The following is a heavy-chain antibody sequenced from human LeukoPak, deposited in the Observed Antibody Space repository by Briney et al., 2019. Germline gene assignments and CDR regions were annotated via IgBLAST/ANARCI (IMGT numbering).Heavy chain of an antibody. CDR2: ISAYNGNT. Sequence: ASVKVSCKASGYTFTSYGISWVRQAPGQGLEWMGWISAYNGNTSYAQKLQGRVTMTTDTSTSTAYMELRSLRSDDTAVYYCARVPQWLVGYYFDYWGQGTLVTVSS. J-gene: IGHJ4*02. CDR1: GYTFTSYG. V-gene: IGHV1-18*01. D-gene: IGHD6-19*01. CDR3: ARVPQWLVGYYFDY.